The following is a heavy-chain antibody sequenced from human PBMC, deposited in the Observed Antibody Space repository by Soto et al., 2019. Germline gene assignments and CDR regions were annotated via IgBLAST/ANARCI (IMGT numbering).Heavy chain of an antibody. Sequence: PSETLSLTCAVSGYSISSGYYWGWIRQPPGKGLEWIGSIYHSGSTYYNPSLESRVTISVDTSKNQFSLKLSSVTAADTAVYYCSRVGGYTGWNYYYYYYGMDVWGQGTTVTVSS. CDR3: SRVGGYTGWNYYYYYYGMDV. D-gene: IGHD1-7*01. CDR1: GYSISSGYY. J-gene: IGHJ6*02. V-gene: IGHV4-38-2*01. CDR2: IYHSGST.